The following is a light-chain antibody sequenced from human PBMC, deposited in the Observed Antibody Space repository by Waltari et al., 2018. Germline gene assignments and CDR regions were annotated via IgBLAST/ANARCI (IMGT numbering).Light chain of an antibody. CDR1: SLRSYY. J-gene: IGLJ2*01. Sequence: SSELTQDPAVSVALGQTVRITCQGDSLRSYYASWYQQKPGQAPVLVIYGKHNRPSGFPDRFSGSSSGNTASLTITGAQAEDEADYYCNSRDSSGNHVVFGGGTKLTVL. V-gene: IGLV3-19*01. CDR3: NSRDSSGNHVV. CDR2: GKH.